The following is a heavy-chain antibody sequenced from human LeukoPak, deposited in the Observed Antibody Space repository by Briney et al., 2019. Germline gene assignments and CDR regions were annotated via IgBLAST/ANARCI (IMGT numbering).Heavy chain of an antibody. D-gene: IGHD4-17*01. J-gene: IGHJ4*02. Sequence: GASVKVSCKASGYTFTSYGISWVRQAPGQGLEWMGWISAYNGNTNYAQKLQGRVTITADESTSTAYMELSSLRSEDTAVYYCARGNDYGDYIFDYWGQGTLVTVSS. CDR2: ISAYNGNT. CDR3: ARGNDYGDYIFDY. CDR1: GYTFTSYG. V-gene: IGHV1-18*01.